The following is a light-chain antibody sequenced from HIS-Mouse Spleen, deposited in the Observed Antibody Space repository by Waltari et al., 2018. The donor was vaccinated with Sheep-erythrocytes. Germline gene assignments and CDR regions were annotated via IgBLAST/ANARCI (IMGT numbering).Light chain of an antibody. Sequence: QSALTQPRPVSGSPGQSVPISCTGTSSDFGGYNSVSWYQQHPGKAPKLMIYDVSKRPSGVPDRFSGSKSGNTASLTISGLQAEDEADYYCCSYAGSYNHVFATGTKVTVL. J-gene: IGLJ1*01. CDR3: CSYAGSYNHV. CDR1: SSDFGGYNS. V-gene: IGLV2-11*01. CDR2: DVS.